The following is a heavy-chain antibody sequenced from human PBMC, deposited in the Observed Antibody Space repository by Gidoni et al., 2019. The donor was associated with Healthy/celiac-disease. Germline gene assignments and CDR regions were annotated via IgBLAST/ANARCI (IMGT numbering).Heavy chain of an antibody. D-gene: IGHD6-13*01. CDR2: INHSGST. CDR3: ARVGISSSWRGGYFQH. Sequence: QVQLQQWGAGLLKPSATLSLTCAVYGGSFSGYYWSWTRQPPGKGLEWIGEINHSGSTNYNPSLKSRVTISVDTSKNQFSLKLSSVTAADTAVYYCARVGISSSWRGGYFQHWGQGTLVTVSS. J-gene: IGHJ1*01. CDR1: GGSFSGYY. V-gene: IGHV4-34*01.